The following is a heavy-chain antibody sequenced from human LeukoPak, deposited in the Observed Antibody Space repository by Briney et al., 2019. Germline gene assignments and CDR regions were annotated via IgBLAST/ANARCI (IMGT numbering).Heavy chain of an antibody. Sequence: ASVKVSCKASGYTFTSYGISWVRQAPGQGLEWMGWISAYNGNTNYAQKFQGRVTMTRDTSISTAYMELSRLRSDDTAEYYCAKDPTGYYYDSSGYYPNDYWGQGTLVTVSS. CDR2: ISAYNGNT. D-gene: IGHD3-22*01. CDR1: GYTFTSYG. V-gene: IGHV1-18*01. CDR3: AKDPTGYYYDSSGYYPNDY. J-gene: IGHJ4*02.